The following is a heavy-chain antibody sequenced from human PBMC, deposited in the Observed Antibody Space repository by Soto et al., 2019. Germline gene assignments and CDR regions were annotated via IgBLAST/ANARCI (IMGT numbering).Heavy chain of an antibody. J-gene: IGHJ6*03. CDR3: ARHRDCSSTSCYSHYYYMDV. Sequence: GGSLKISCKGSGYSFTSYWIGWVRQMPGKGLEWMGIIYPGDSDTRYSPSFQGQVTISADKSISTAYLQWSSLKASDTAMYYCARHRDCSSTSCYSHYYYMDVWGKGTTVTVSS. CDR2: IYPGDSDT. D-gene: IGHD2-2*01. CDR1: GYSFTSYW. V-gene: IGHV5-51*01.